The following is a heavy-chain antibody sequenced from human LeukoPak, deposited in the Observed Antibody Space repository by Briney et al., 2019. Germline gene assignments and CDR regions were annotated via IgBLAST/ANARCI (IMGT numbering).Heavy chain of an antibody. CDR3: ARDPRRWALGMHFDY. J-gene: IGHJ4*02. CDR1: GGSISSFY. CDR2: IYYTGSA. V-gene: IGHV4-59*01. Sequence: SETLSLTCSVSGGSISSFYWNWIRQSPGKGLEWIGYIYYTGSANYNPSLKSRVTKSVDTSKNQLSLKLNSVTASDTAVYYCARDPRRWALGMHFDYWGQGILVTVSS. D-gene: IGHD1-26*01.